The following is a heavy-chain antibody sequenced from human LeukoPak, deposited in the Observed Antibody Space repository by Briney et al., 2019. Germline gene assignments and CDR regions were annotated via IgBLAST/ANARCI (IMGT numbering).Heavy chain of an antibody. CDR3: AKASSGWDFDY. Sequence: PGGSLRLSCAASRFTFSSYAMSWVRHAPGKGLEWVSAISGSGGSTYYTDYVKGRFTISGDNSKNTLYLQMNSLRAEDTAVYYCAKASSGWDFDYWGQGTLVTVSS. D-gene: IGHD6-19*01. J-gene: IGHJ4*02. V-gene: IGHV3-23*01. CDR2: ISGSGGST. CDR1: RFTFSSYA.